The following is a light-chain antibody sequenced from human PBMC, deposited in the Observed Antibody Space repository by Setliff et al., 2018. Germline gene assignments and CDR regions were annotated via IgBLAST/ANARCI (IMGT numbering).Light chain of an antibody. V-gene: IGLV2-14*03. CDR1: SSDVGAYDY. CDR2: DVS. J-gene: IGLJ1*01. Sequence: QSALTQPAPVSGSPGQSITISCTGSSSDVGAYDYVSWYQHHPGRAPKFMIYDVSKRPSGVSNRFSGSKSGNTASLTISGLQAEDEADYYCFSYTSSSSYVFGSGTKVTVL. CDR3: FSYTSSSSYV.